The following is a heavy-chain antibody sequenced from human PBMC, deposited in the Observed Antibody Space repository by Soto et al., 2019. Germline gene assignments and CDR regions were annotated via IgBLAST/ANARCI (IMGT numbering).Heavy chain of an antibody. Sequence: SETLSLTCTVSGGSISSGGYYWSWIRQHPGKGLEWIGYIYHSGSTYYNPSLKSRVTISVDTSKNQFSLKLSSVTAADTAVYYCASGARITMVRGVIIRFDPWGQGTLVTVSS. J-gene: IGHJ5*02. V-gene: IGHV4-31*03. D-gene: IGHD3-10*01. CDR1: GGSISSGGYY. CDR3: ASGARITMVRGVIIRFDP. CDR2: IYHSGST.